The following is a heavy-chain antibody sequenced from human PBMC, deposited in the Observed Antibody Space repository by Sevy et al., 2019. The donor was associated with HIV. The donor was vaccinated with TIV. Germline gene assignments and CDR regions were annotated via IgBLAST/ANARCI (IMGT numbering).Heavy chain of an antibody. V-gene: IGHV1-69*13. J-gene: IGHJ3*01. Sequence: ASVKVSCRASGDTFESYSINWVRQAPGQGLEWMGGIIPMYRTPNYAKKFRDRVTITADESTNTAYMEFSSLRSDDTATSYCATDQSSGPVVIYAFASWGHGTLVTVSS. CDR3: ATDQSSGPVVIYAFAS. D-gene: IGHD3-3*01. CDR1: GDTFESYS. CDR2: IIPMYRTP.